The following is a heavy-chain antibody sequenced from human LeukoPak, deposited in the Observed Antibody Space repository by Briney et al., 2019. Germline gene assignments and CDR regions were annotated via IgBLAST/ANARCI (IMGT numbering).Heavy chain of an antibody. Sequence: PSETLSLTCTVSGASISSYYWSCIRPPPGKGLEWMGCIYDSGTTYYNPSLKRRVTISMYTSKHQWSLKLHSLTSAATAMVFCARHFDGPYSAGNSRLNWFDPWGQGTLATVSS. D-gene: IGHD2-15*01. CDR1: GASISSYY. V-gene: IGHV4-59*08. CDR2: IYDSGTT. J-gene: IGHJ5*02. CDR3: ARHFDGPYSAGNSRLNWFDP.